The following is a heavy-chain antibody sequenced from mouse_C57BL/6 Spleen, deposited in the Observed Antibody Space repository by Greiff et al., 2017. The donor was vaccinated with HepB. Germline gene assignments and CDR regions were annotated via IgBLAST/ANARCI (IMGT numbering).Heavy chain of an antibody. CDR1: GFNINNTY. J-gene: IGHJ2*01. CDR3: ARETTTAFDD. V-gene: IGHV14-3*01. CDR2: IDPANGNT. D-gene: IGHD1-2*01. Sequence: EVQLQQSVAELVRPGASVKLSCTASGFNINNTYMPWVQQRPEQGLEWIGRIDPANGNTKYAPKFQGKATITADTSSNTAYLQLSSLTSEDTAIYYCARETTTAFDDWGQGTTLTVSS.